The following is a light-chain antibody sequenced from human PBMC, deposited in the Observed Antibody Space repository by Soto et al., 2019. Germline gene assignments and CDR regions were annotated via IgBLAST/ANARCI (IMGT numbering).Light chain of an antibody. Sequence: QSVLTQPPPASGSPGQSVTISCTGTSTDVGGYNYISWYQHHPGKGPKLIIYEVSERPSGVPDRFSGSKSGNTASLTVSGLQAEDEADYYCSSYAGSNNRGVFGSGTKVTVL. V-gene: IGLV2-8*01. J-gene: IGLJ1*01. CDR2: EVS. CDR3: SSYAGSNNRGV. CDR1: STDVGGYNY.